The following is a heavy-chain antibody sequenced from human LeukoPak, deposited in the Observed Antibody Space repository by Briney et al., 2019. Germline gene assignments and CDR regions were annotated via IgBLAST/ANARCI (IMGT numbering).Heavy chain of an antibody. J-gene: IGHJ4*02. CDR1: GFTFSSYG. CDR2: MSYDGSNK. CDR3: AKDDLGYCSSTSCYAVDY. Sequence: GRSLRLSCAASGFTFSSYGMHWVRHAPGKGLEWVAVMSYDGSNKYYADSVKGRFSISRDNSKNMLYLQMNSLRAEDTAVYYCAKDDLGYCSSTSCYAVDYWGQGTLVTVSS. V-gene: IGHV3-30*18. D-gene: IGHD2-2*01.